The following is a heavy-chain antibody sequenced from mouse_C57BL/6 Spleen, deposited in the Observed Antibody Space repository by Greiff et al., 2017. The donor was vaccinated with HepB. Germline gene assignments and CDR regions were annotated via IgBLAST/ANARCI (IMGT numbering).Heavy chain of an antibody. J-gene: IGHJ4*01. D-gene: IGHD2-1*01. CDR3: ARGFYGSYVSYYAMDY. CDR2: IYPGSGNT. V-gene: IGHV1-84*01. Sequence: QVQLQQSGPELVKPGASVKISCKASGYTFTDYYINWVKQRPGQGLEWIGWIYPGSGNTKYNEKFKGKATLTVDTSSSTAYMQLSSLTSEDSAVYFCARGFYGSYVSYYAMDYWGQGTSVTVSS. CDR1: GYTFTDYY.